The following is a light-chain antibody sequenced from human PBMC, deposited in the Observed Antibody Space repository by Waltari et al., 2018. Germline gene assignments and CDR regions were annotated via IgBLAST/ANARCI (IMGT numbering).Light chain of an antibody. CDR1: QSVNNY. J-gene: IGKJ4*01. CDR3: QESYSTPGGT. CDR2: AAS. Sequence: DIQMTQSPSSLYASVGDRVTITCRSSQSVNNYLNWYQQKPGKAPKLLIYAASSLQSGVPSRFSGSGSWTDFTLTITSLQPEDFATYSCQESYSTPGGTFGGGTKVEIK. V-gene: IGKV1-39*01.